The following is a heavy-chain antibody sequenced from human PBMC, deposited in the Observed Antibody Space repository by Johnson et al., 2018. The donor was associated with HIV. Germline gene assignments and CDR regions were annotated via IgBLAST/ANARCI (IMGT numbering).Heavy chain of an antibody. CDR2: IRYDGSNK. CDR3: AKEPRPAFDI. V-gene: IGHV3-30*02. J-gene: IGHJ3*02. Sequence: QVQLVESGGGVVQPGRSLRLSCAAPGFTFSSHGMHWVRQAPGKGLEWVAFIRYDGSNKYYADSVKGRFTISRDNSKNTLYLQMNSLRAEDTAVYYCAKEPRPAFDIWGQGTMVTVSS. CDR1: GFTFSSHG.